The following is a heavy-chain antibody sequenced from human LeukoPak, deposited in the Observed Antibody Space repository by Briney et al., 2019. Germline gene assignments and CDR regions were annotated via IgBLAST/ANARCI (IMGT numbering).Heavy chain of an antibody. CDR1: GFTFDDYT. J-gene: IGHJ4*02. CDR3: AKDIGGAAAAGQDY. CDR2: ISWDGGST. D-gene: IGHD6-13*01. V-gene: IGHV3-43*01. Sequence: GKSLRLSCAASGFTFDDYTMHWVRQAPGKGLEWVSLISWDGGSTYYADSVKGRFTISRDNSKNSLYLQMNSLRTEDTALYYCAKDIGGAAAAGQDYWGQGTLVTVSS.